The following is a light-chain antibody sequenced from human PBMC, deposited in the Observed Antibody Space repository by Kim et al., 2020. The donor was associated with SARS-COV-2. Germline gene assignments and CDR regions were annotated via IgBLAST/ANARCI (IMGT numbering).Light chain of an antibody. CDR3: QVRDSSTV. CDR2: RDS. J-gene: IGLJ3*02. CDR1: NIGSKN. Sequence: SYELTQPLSVSVALGQTARITCGGNNIGSKNVHWYQQKPGQAPVLVIYRDSNRSSGIPERFSGSNSGNTVTLTISRAQAGDEADYYCQVRDSSTVFG. V-gene: IGLV3-9*01.